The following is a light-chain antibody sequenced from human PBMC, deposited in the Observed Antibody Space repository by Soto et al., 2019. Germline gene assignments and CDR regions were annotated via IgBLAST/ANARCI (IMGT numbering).Light chain of an antibody. CDR3: QHRSDWPLA. CDR1: QSVSNY. Sequence: EIVLTQSPATLSLSPGERATLSCRTSQSVSNYLAWYKQKPGQAPRLLIYDASNRATGIPDRFSGSGSGTNFPLTISSLEPEVFAAYSCQHRSDWPLAFGGGTKV. CDR2: DAS. J-gene: IGKJ4*01. V-gene: IGKV3-11*01.